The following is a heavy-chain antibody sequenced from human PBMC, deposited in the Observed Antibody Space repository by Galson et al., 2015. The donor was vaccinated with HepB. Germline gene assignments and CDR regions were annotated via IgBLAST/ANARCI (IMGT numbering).Heavy chain of an antibody. CDR2: VDPEDGET. V-gene: IGHV1-69-2*01. Sequence: VKVSCKVSGYTFTDYYMHWVQQAPGKGLEWMGLVDPEDGETIYAEKFQGRVTITADTSTDTAYMELSSLRSEDTAVYYCARMYYDSSGYYPGGLDYWGQGTLVTVSS. CDR1: GYTFTDYY. CDR3: ARMYYDSSGYYPGGLDY. J-gene: IGHJ4*02. D-gene: IGHD3-22*01.